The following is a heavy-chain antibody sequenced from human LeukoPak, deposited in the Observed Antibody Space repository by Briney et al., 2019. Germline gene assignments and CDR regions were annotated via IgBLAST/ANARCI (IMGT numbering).Heavy chain of an antibody. J-gene: IGHJ4*02. Sequence: PGRSLRLSCAASGFTFSSYSMNWVRQAPGKGLEWVSYISSSSSTIYYADSVKGRFTISRDNAKNSLYLQMNSLRAEDTAVYYCARDSAQHYDFWSGYLFDYWGQGTLVTVSS. V-gene: IGHV3-48*01. D-gene: IGHD3-3*01. CDR2: ISSSSSTI. CDR1: GFTFSSYS. CDR3: ARDSAQHYDFWSGYLFDY.